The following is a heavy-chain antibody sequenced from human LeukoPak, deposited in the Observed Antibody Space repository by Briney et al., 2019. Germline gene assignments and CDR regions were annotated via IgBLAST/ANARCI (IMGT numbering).Heavy chain of an antibody. CDR2: ISDTGNT. CDR3: AKALSIAAAGKGDY. V-gene: IGHV3-23*01. Sequence: GGSLRLSCAASGFTLSSYAMSWVRQAPGKGLEWVSAISDTGNTYHADSVKGRFTISRDNSKNTLYLQMNSLRAEDTAEYYCAKALSIAAAGKGDYWGQGTLVTVSS. J-gene: IGHJ4*02. D-gene: IGHD6-13*01. CDR1: GFTLSSYA.